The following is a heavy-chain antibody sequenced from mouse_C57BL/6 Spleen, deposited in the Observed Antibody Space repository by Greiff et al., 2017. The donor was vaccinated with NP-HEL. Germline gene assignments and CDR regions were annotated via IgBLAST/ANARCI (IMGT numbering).Heavy chain of an antibody. CDR3: ARDRGGTGFDC. J-gene: IGHJ2*01. V-gene: IGHV5-4*01. CDR1: GFTFSSYA. CDR2: ISDGGSYT. D-gene: IGHD4-1*01. Sequence: EVMLVESGGGLVKPGGSLKLSCAASGFTFSSYAMSWVRQTPEKRLEWVATISDGGSYTYYPDNVKGRFTISRDNAKNNLYLQMSHLKSEDTAMYYCARDRGGTGFDCWGQGTTLTVSS.